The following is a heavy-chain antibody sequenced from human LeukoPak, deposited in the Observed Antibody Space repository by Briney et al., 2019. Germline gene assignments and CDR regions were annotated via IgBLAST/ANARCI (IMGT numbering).Heavy chain of an antibody. CDR1: GFTFSSHD. V-gene: IGHV3-13*05. J-gene: IGHJ3*02. CDR2: IGTAGDP. CDR3: ARSRTSWGAFDI. Sequence: GGSLRLSCAASGFTFSSHDMHWVGQTTGKGLEWVSGIGTAGDPYYLDSVKGRFTISRENAKNSLYLQMNSLRAGDTAVYYCARSRTSWGAFDIWGQGTMVTVSS. D-gene: IGHD1-26*01.